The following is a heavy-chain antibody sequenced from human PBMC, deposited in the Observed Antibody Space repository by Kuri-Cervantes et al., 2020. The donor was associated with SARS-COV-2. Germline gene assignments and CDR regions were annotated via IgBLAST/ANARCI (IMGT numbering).Heavy chain of an antibody. V-gene: IGHV3-48*04. D-gene: IGHD5-12*01. CDR3: AKDTSGFQSYYFDY. CDR1: GFTFSSYS. CDR2: ISSSSSTI. J-gene: IGHJ4*02. Sequence: GGSLRLSCAASGFTFSSYSMNWVRQAPGKGLEWVSYISSSSSTIYYADSVKGRFTISRDNSKNSLYLQMNSLRTEDTALYYCAKDTSGFQSYYFDYWGQGTLVTVSS.